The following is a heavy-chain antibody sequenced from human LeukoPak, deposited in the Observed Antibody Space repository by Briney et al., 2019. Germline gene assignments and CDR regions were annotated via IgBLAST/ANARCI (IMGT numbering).Heavy chain of an antibody. CDR1: GGTFSSYA. Sequence: SVKVSCKASGGTFSSYAISWVRQAPGQGLEWMGGIIPVFGTANYAQKFQGRVTITADESTSTAYMELSSLRSEDTAVYYCARRRDGYNWVIPYYYYMDVWGKGTTVTVSS. J-gene: IGHJ6*03. V-gene: IGHV1-69*01. CDR3: ARRRDGYNWVIPYYYYMDV. CDR2: IIPVFGTA. D-gene: IGHD5-24*01.